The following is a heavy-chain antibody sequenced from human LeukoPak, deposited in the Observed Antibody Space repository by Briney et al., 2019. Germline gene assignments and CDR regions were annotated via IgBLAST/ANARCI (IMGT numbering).Heavy chain of an antibody. Sequence: GGSLRLSCAASGFTFSSYSMNWVRQAPGKGLEWVSSISSSSLYIYYADSVKGRFTISRDNAKNSLYLQMNSLRAEDTAVYYCARETLAAAAPEGFDYWGQGTLVTVSS. CDR1: GFTFSSYS. CDR3: ARETLAAAAPEGFDY. V-gene: IGHV3-21*04. CDR2: ISSSSLYI. D-gene: IGHD6-13*01. J-gene: IGHJ4*02.